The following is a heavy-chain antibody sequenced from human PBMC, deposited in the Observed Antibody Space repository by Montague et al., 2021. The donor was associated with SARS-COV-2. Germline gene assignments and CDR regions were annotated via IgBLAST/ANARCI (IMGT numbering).Heavy chain of an antibody. CDR1: GGPISRYS. Sequence: SETLSLTCTVSGGPISRYSWTWIRQPPGKGLEWIGYIYNSGSTNYSPSLTSRVTISVDTSKNQFSLKLSSVAAADTAVYYCARVGRGSSWYEVAFDIWGQGTMVTVSS. CDR3: ARVGRGSSWYEVAFDI. CDR2: IYNSGST. V-gene: IGHV4-59*01. J-gene: IGHJ3*02. D-gene: IGHD6-13*01.